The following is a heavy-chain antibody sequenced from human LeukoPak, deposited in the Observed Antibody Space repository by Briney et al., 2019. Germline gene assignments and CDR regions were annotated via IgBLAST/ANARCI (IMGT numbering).Heavy chain of an antibody. CDR2: INPNSGGT. D-gene: IGHD2-21*02. CDR1: GYTFTGYY. Sequence: ASVKVSCKTSGYTFTGYYMHWVRQAPGQGLEWMGRINPNSGGTNYAQKFQGRVTMTRDTSISTAYMELSRLRSDDTAVYYCARWGDIVVVTANDYWGQGTLVTVSS. CDR3: ARWGDIVVVTANDY. J-gene: IGHJ4*02. V-gene: IGHV1-2*06.